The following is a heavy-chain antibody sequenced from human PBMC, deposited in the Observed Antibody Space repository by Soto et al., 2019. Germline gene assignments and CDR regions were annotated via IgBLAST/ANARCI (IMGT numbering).Heavy chain of an antibody. V-gene: IGHV4-30-2*01. CDR3: ARAKYSGYDYDY. CDR1: GGSISSGGYS. CDR2: IYHSGST. D-gene: IGHD5-12*01. Sequence: SETLSLTCAVSGGSISSGGYSWSWIRQPPGKGLEWIGYIYHSGSTYYNPSLKSRVTISVDRSKNQFSLKLSSVTAADTAVYYCARAKYSGYDYDYWGQGTLVTVS. J-gene: IGHJ4*02.